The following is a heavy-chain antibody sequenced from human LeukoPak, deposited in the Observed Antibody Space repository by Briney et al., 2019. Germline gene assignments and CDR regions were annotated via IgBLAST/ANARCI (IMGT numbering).Heavy chain of an antibody. CDR1: GFTVSSNY. CDR3: ARDRTRPGYYGMDV. Sequence: PGGSLRLSCAASGFTVSSNYMSWVRQAPGKGLEWVSVIYSGGSTYYADSVKGRFTISRDNSKNTLYLQMNSLRAEDTAVYYCARDRTRPGYYGMDVWGQGTTVTVSS. CDR2: IYSGGST. J-gene: IGHJ6*02. V-gene: IGHV3-53*01. D-gene: IGHD6-6*01.